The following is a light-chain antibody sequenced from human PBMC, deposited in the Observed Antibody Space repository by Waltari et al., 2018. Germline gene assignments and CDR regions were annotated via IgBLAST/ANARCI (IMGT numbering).Light chain of an antibody. Sequence: DLQMTQSPSSLSASVGDRVTISCRASKNIRSYLSWDQQKPGIAPKLVIYAASTLQSGVPSMFSGSGSGTNFTLTITSLQAEDFATYFCQASYTTPYSFGQGTKVEIK. CDR3: QASYTTPYS. J-gene: IGKJ2*03. CDR1: KNIRSY. CDR2: AAS. V-gene: IGKV1-39*01.